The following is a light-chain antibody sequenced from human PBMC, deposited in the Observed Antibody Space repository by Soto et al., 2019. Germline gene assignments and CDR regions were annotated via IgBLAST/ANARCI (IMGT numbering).Light chain of an antibody. CDR3: STYAGAVA. J-gene: IGLJ2*01. CDR1: SNL. Sequence: QSALTQPASVSGSPGQSITISCTGTSNLVSWYQHHPGTAPKLIIYEGSERPSGISNRFSASKSGNTASLTISGLQAEDEADYYCSTYAGAVAFGGGTKLT. CDR2: EGS. V-gene: IGLV2-23*01.